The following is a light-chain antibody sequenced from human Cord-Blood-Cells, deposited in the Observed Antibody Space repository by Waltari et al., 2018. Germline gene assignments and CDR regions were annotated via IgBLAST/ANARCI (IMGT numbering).Light chain of an antibody. CDR3: QQSYSTPRT. Sequence: DIQMTQSPSSLSALVGDKVTITCRASQSISSYLNGYQQKPGKAPKLLIYAASSLQSGVPSRFSGSGSGTDFTLTISSLQPEDFATYYCQQSYSTPRTFGQGTKVEIK. CDR1: QSISSY. J-gene: IGKJ1*01. V-gene: IGKV1-39*01. CDR2: AAS.